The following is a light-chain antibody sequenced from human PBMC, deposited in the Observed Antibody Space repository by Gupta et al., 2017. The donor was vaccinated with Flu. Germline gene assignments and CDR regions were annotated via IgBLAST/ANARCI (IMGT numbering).Light chain of an antibody. J-gene: IGLJ3*02. V-gene: IGLV2-23*01. CDR3: CSYAGSSTVNWV. CDR1: SSDVGSYNL. Sequence: SALTQPASVSGSPGQSITISCTRTSSDVGSYNLVSWYQQHPGKAPNLMLYEGRKRPSGVSHRFSGSKSGTTASLTISALPAEDEADYYCCSYAGSSTVNWVFGGGTKLTVL. CDR2: EGR.